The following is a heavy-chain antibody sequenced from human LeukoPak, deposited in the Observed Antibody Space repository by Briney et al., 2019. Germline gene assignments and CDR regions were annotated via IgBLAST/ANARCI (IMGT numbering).Heavy chain of an antibody. CDR3: AKDLGYSGYDRPFDY. V-gene: IGHV3-23*01. CDR2: ISGSGVST. CDR1: GLTFSSYA. D-gene: IGHD5-12*01. Sequence: PGGSLRLSCVPSGLTFSSYALSWVRQAPGKGLEWVSGISGSGVSTYYADSVKGRFTITRDNSKNTLYLQMNSLRAEDTAVYYCAKDLGYSGYDRPFDYWGQGTLVTVSS. J-gene: IGHJ4*02.